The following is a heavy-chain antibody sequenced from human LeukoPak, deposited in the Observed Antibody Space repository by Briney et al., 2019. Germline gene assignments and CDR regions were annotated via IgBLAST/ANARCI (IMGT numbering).Heavy chain of an antibody. CDR1: GGSVSSYF. J-gene: IGHJ5*02. V-gene: IGHV4-4*07. Sequence: SETLSLTCTVSGGSVSSYFWSWIRQSAGKGLEWIGRIYTSGSTNYNPSLKSRVTMSVDTSKNQFSLKLSSVTAADTAVYYCARGITMVRGENWFDPWGQGTLVTVSS. CDR2: IYTSGST. CDR3: ARGITMVRGENWFDP. D-gene: IGHD3-10*01.